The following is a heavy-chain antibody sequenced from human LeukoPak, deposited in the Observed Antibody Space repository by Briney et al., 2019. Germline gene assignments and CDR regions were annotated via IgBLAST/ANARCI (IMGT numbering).Heavy chain of an antibody. J-gene: IGHJ5*02. CDR1: GYTFTGYH. Sequence: ASMKVSCKASGYTFTGYHMHWVRQAPGQGLEWMGWINPDSGGTKYAQKFQGRVTMTRDTSISTAYMELSRLRSDDTAVYYCARDRGNAYRLNWFDPWGQGTLVTVSS. V-gene: IGHV1-2*02. CDR2: INPDSGGT. CDR3: ARDRGNAYRLNWFDP. D-gene: IGHD5-24*01.